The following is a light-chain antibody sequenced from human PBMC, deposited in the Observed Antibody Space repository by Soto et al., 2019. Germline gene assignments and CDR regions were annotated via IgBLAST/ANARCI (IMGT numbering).Light chain of an antibody. J-gene: IGKJ5*01. Sequence: DIQMTQSPSSVSASVVDRVTITCRASQGISSWLVWYQQKPGKSPKLLIYAASSLQSGIPSRFSGSRSGTDFHLTISSLQPEDFATYHCQEANNYPITFGQGTRLEIK. CDR1: QGISSW. V-gene: IGKV1-12*01. CDR3: QEANNYPIT. CDR2: AAS.